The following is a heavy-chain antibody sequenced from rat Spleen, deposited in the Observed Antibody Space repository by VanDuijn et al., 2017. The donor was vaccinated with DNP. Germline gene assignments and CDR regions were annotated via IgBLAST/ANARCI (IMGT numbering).Heavy chain of an antibody. CDR2: MWSGGST. Sequence: QVQLMESGPGLVQPSETLSLTCTVSGFSLTSYNVHWVRQPPGKGLEWMGVMWSGGSTDYNSALKSRLSISRDTSKNQVFLKMNSLQSEDTTTYYCARDDYYDGSYPLDYWGQGVMVTVSS. D-gene: IGHD1-12*02. CDR3: ARDDYYDGSYPLDY. CDR1: GFSLTSYN. J-gene: IGHJ2*01. V-gene: IGHV2-45*01.